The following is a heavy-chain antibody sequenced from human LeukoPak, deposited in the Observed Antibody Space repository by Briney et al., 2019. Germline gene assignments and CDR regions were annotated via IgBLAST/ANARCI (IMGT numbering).Heavy chain of an antibody. CDR2: ISSSSSTI. J-gene: IGHJ5*02. Sequence: PGGSLRLSCAASGFTFSSYSMNWDRQAPGKGLEWVSYISSSSSTIYYADSVKGRFTISRDNAKNSLYLQMNSLRAEDTAVYYCAKDYYDILTGYYTAWRNWFDPWGQGTLVTVSS. D-gene: IGHD3-9*01. CDR1: GFTFSSYS. CDR3: AKDYYDILTGYYTAWRNWFDP. V-gene: IGHV3-48*04.